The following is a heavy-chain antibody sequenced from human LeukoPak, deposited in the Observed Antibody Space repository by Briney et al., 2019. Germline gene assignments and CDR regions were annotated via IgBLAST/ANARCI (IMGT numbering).Heavy chain of an antibody. CDR3: AAGLGYCSGGSCQGPGY. CDR1: GFTFSSYA. V-gene: IGHV3-30-3*01. CDR2: ISYDGSNK. D-gene: IGHD2-15*01. J-gene: IGHJ4*02. Sequence: SGGSLRLSCAASGFTFSSYAMHWVRQAPGKGLEWVAVISYDGSNKYHADSVKGRFTISRDNSKNTLYLQMNSLRAEDTAVYYCAAGLGYCSGGSCQGPGYWGQGTLVTVSS.